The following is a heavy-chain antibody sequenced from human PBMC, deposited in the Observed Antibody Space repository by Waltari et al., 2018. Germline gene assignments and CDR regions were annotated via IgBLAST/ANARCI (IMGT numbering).Heavy chain of an antibody. J-gene: IGHJ4*02. CDR3: ARIPYYYDKAPLDS. Sequence: QVQLLQSGAEVKKPGSSVKLSCQASGGTFSTYGISWVRQAPGQRLEWMGKIIPFLGAPDYAENFQGRSTITADKSTTTTYLELSSLRSDDTAVYYCARIPYYYDKAPLDSWGQGTLVTVSP. V-gene: IGHV1-69*06. CDR2: IIPFLGAP. D-gene: IGHD3-22*01. CDR1: GGTFSTYG.